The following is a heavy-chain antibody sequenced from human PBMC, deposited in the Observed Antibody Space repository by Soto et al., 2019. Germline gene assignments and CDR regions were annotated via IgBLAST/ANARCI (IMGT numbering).Heavy chain of an antibody. CDR3: ARDQQTNIRIYYYYSGIDV. Sequence: GGSLRLSCAASGFTFSSYSMNWVRQAPGKGLEWVSYISSSSSTIYYADSVKGRFTISRDNAKNSLYLQMNSLRDEDTAVYYCARDQQTNIRIYYYYSGIDVCGQGPTVTVSS. J-gene: IGHJ6*02. CDR1: GFTFSSYS. CDR2: ISSSSSTI. V-gene: IGHV3-48*02. D-gene: IGHD2-15*01.